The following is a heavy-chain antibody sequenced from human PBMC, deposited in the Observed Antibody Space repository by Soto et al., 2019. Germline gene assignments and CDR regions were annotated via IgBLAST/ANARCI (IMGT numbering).Heavy chain of an antibody. CDR1: GFTFSSYA. CDR2: ISGSGGST. Sequence: EVQLLESGGGLVQPGGSLRLSCAASGFTFSSYAMSWVRQAPGKGLEWVSAISGSGGSTYYADSVKGRFTISRDNSKNTRYLQMNSLIAEDTSVYYCAKDLWGIWNDAYYYYYGMDVWGQGTTVTVSS. CDR3: AKDLWGIWNDAYYYYYGMDV. V-gene: IGHV3-23*01. J-gene: IGHJ6*02. D-gene: IGHD1-1*01.